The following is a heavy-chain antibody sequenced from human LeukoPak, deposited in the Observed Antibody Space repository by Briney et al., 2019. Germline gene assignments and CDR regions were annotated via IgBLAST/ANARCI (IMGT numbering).Heavy chain of an antibody. D-gene: IGHD3-22*01. CDR1: GYTFTGYY. Sequence: ASVKVSCKASGYTFTGYYKHWVRQAPGQGLEWMGWINPNSGGTNYAQKFQGRVTMTRDTSISTAYMELSRLRSDDTAVYYCARPITMIGGHWPFDIWGQGTMVTVSS. CDR2: INPNSGGT. CDR3: ARPITMIGGHWPFDI. V-gene: IGHV1-2*02. J-gene: IGHJ3*02.